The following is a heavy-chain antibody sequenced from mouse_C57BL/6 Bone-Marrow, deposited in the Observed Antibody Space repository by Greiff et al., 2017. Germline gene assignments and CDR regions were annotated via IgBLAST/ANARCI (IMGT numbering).Heavy chain of an antibody. V-gene: IGHV1-69*01. CDR1: GYTFTSYW. CDR3: ARFAPFAY. CDR2: IDPSDSYT. J-gene: IGHJ3*01. Sequence: QVQLQQPGAELVMPGASVKLSCKASGYTFTSYWMHWVKQRPGQGLEWIGEIDPSDSYTNYNQQFKGKSTLTVDKSSSTAYMQLSSLTSEDAAVYYCARFAPFAYWGQGTLVTVSA.